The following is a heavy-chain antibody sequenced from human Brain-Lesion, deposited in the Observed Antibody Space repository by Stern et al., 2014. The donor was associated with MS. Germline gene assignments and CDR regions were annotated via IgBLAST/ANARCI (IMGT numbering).Heavy chain of an antibody. Sequence: VQLVESGPGLVKPSETLSLTCPVSGGSINTNNYYWGWIRQPPGKGLEWIGNIYSSGSTFYSPSLKSRVPIPVVTSKNQFPRKLGSVTAADTAVYYCARTGDDFGDYSLSYWGQGTLVTVSS. D-gene: IGHD4-17*01. CDR1: GGSINTNNYY. CDR2: IYSSGST. V-gene: IGHV4-39*01. CDR3: ARTGDDFGDYSLSY. J-gene: IGHJ4*02.